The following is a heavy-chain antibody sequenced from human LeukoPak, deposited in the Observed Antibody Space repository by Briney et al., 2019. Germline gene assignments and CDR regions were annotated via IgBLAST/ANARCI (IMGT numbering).Heavy chain of an antibody. Sequence: SLKISCAAAACTVSRFGMQWVRQATGKGLEWVAVIHNDETFGQYADSVKGRFTISKDNSQNTLYLELNSLRDDDTAVYYCAKEGESFRGYLDVWGKGTTVTVSS. CDR3: AKEGESFRGYLDV. V-gene: IGHV3-33*06. D-gene: IGHD3-10*01. CDR1: ACTVSRFG. J-gene: IGHJ6*03. CDR2: IHNDETFG.